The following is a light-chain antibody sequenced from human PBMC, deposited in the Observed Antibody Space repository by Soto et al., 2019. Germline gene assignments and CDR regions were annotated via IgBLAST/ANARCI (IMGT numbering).Light chain of an antibody. Sequence: EIVLTQSPGTLSFSPGERATLPCRASQSVSSNLAWSQQKPGQAPRLLIYGAPTRATAIPARFSGSGSGTEFTLTLSRLQSEDFAVYYCQQYNNWPITFGQGTRLEIK. J-gene: IGKJ5*01. CDR2: GAP. CDR3: QQYNNWPIT. V-gene: IGKV3D-15*01. CDR1: QSVSSN.